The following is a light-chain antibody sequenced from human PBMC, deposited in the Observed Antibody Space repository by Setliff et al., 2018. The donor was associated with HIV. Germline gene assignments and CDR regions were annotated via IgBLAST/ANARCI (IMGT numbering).Light chain of an antibody. CDR3: CSYTSTSARV. CDR1: SSDVGGYSH. J-gene: IGLJ1*01. CDR2: EAR. Sequence: QSALTQPASVSGSPGQSITISCTGTSSDVGGYSHVSWYQQHPGKAPKLIIYEARNRPSGVSNRFSGSKSGNTASLTISGLRPEDEGDYFCCSYTSTSARVFGTGTKVTVL. V-gene: IGLV2-14*01.